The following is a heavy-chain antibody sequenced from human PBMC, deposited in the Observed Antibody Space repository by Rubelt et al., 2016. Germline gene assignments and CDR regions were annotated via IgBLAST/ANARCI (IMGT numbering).Heavy chain of an antibody. J-gene: IGHJ4*02. D-gene: IGHD4-23*01. Sequence: QVQLVQSGAEVKKPGASVKVSCKASGYTFASYGISWVRQAPGQGLEWMGWISAYNGNTNYAQKLQGRVTMPTDTSTSTAYMELRSLRSDDTAVYYCARDVGGNSVLYYFDYWGQGTLVTVSS. CDR3: ARDVGGNSVLYYFDY. V-gene: IGHV1-18*01. CDR1: GYTFASYG. CDR2: ISAYNGNT.